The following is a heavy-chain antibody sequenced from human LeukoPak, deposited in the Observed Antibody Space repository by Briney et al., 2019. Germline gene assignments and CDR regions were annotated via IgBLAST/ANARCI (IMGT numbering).Heavy chain of an antibody. D-gene: IGHD3-22*01. Sequence: SVKVSCKASGGTFSSYAISWVRQAPGQGLEWMGGIIPIFGTANYAQKFQGRVTITADKSTSTAYMELSSLRSEDTAVYYCASPYYYDSSGYPGWFQHWGQGTLVTVSS. CDR1: GGTFSSYA. J-gene: IGHJ1*01. CDR2: IIPIFGTA. CDR3: ASPYYYDSSGYPGWFQH. V-gene: IGHV1-69*06.